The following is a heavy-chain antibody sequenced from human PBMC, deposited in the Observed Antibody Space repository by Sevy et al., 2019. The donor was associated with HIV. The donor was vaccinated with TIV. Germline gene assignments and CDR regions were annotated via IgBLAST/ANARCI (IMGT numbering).Heavy chain of an antibody. CDR2: IIPIFGTA. V-gene: IGHV1-69*13. D-gene: IGHD3-16*01. CDR3: ARENYIWGSCPYEPLYYFDY. CDR1: GGTFSSYA. J-gene: IGHJ4*02. Sequence: ASVKVSCKASGGTFSSYAISWVRQAPGQGLEWMGGIIPIFGTANYAQKFQGRVTITADESTSTAYMELSSLRSEDTAVYYCARENYIWGSCPYEPLYYFDYWGQGTLVTVSS.